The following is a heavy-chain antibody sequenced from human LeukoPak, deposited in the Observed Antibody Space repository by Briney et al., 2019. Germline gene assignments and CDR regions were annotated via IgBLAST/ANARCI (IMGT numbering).Heavy chain of an antibody. CDR3: ARAGYSYGYFFDY. CDR2: IYYSGST. CDR1: GGSISSFY. J-gene: IGHJ4*02. V-gene: IGHV4-59*01. Sequence: SETLSLTCTVSGGSISSFYWSWIRQPPGKGLEWIGYIYYSGSTNYNPSLKSRVTISVDTSKNQFSLKLSSVTAADTAVYYCARAGYSYGYFFDYWGQGTLVTVSS. D-gene: IGHD5-18*01.